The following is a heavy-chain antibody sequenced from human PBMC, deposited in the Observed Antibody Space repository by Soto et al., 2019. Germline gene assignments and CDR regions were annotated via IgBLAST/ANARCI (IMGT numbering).Heavy chain of an antibody. D-gene: IGHD3-3*01. CDR3: ARDCPAYYDFWSGPPSLGMDV. J-gene: IGHJ6*02. V-gene: IGHV4-4*02. CDR2: IYHSGST. Sequence: QVQLQESGPGLVKPSGTLSLTCAVSGGSISSSNWWSWVRQPPGKGLEWIGEIYHSGSTNYNPSLKSRVTISVDKSKNQFSLKLSSVTAADTAVYYCARDCPAYYDFWSGPPSLGMDVWGQGTTVTVSS. CDR1: GGSISSSNW.